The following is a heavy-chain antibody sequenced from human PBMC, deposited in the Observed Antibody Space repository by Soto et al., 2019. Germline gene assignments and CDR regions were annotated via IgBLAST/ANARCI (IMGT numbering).Heavy chain of an antibody. V-gene: IGHV1-18*01. CDR3: ARMGDVPYYYYGMDV. CDR2: INAYNGDT. Sequence: QVQLVQSGAEVKKPGASVKVSCKASGYTFTSYGFSWLRQAPGQGLEWMGWINAYNGDTNYAQNLQGRVTMTTDTSTHTAYMELRSLRSDDTAVYYCARMGDVPYYYYGMDVWGQGTTVTVSS. CDR1: GYTFTSYG. D-gene: IGHD3-16*01. J-gene: IGHJ6*02.